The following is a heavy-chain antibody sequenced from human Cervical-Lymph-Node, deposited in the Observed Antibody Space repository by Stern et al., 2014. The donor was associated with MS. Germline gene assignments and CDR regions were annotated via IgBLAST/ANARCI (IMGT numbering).Heavy chain of an antibody. CDR3: ARDGDSSMLGLDV. J-gene: IGHJ6*02. CDR2: IIPMFGTA. CDR1: GGTLSNYG. D-gene: IGHD4-17*01. V-gene: IGHV1-69*01. Sequence: VHLVESGGEVKKPGSSVKVSCKASGGTLSNYGISWVRQGPGQGLEWMGGIIPMFGTANYGQKFQGGVTLTADDSTNTAYMDLSSLTSEDTAVYYCARDGDSSMLGLDVWGQGTTVTVSS.